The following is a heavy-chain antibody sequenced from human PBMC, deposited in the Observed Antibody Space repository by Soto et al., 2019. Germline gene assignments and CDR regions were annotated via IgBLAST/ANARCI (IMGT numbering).Heavy chain of an antibody. V-gene: IGHV3-23*01. CDR3: AKNGLDNSPSAIDS. CDR2: ITGSGRDT. D-gene: IGHD2-8*01. J-gene: IGHJ4*02. CDR1: GFTFRNKV. Sequence: GSLRPYFRASGFTFRNKVLIWVRQAPGKGLDWVSGITGSGRDTYYADSVKGRFTISRDNSKNMVFLQMKSLRAEDTALYYCAKNGLDNSPSAIDSWGPGTLVTVSS.